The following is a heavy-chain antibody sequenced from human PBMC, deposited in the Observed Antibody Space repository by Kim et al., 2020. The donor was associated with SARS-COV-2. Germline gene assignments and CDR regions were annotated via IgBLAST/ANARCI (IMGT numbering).Heavy chain of an antibody. J-gene: IGHJ4*02. CDR2: RSGTRT. V-gene: IGHV3-23*05. D-gene: IGHD3-10*01. Sequence: RSGTRTHYETSVKGRFTISRDNSRNTLYLQMNSLRAEDTAVYFCLAGFRGYWGQGTLVTVSS. CDR3: LAGFRGY.